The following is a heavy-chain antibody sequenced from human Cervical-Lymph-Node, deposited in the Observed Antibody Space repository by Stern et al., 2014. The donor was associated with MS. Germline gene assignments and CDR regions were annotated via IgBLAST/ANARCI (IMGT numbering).Heavy chain of an antibody. J-gene: IGHJ4*02. CDR3: ARVRYQLLLYYFDY. CDR2: ISYDGSNK. CDR1: GFTFSSYA. V-gene: IGHV3-30-3*01. D-gene: IGHD2-2*01. Sequence: VQLVESGGGVVQPGRSLRLSCAASGFTFSSYAMHWVRQAPGKGLEWVAVISYDGSNKCYADSVKGRFTISRDNSKNTLYLQMNILRAEDTAVYYCARVRYQLLLYYFDYWGQGTLVTVSS.